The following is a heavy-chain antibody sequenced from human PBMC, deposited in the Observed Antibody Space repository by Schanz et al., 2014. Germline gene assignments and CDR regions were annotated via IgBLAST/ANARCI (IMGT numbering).Heavy chain of an antibody. CDR3: AKVRYSSGWRGDYFDE. V-gene: IGHV3-15*01. Sequence: EVQLVESGGGLVKPGGSLRLSCATSGLTFTSAWMSWVRQAPGQGLEWVGRIKGKTDGGTADYAAPMKGRFTISRDDSKNTRCLQMNSLETEDTAVYYCAKVRYSSGWRGDYFDEWGQGTLVTVAS. CDR2: IKGKTDGGTA. D-gene: IGHD6-25*01. CDR1: GLTFTSAW. J-gene: IGHJ4*02.